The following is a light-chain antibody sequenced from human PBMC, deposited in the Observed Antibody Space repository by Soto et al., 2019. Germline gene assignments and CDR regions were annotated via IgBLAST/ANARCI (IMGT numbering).Light chain of an antibody. CDR2: WAS. Sequence: DIVMTQSPDSLALSLGERATINCKSSRSLLSSSNNKNFLAWYQQKPGLPPRLLIYWASTRESGVPDRFSGSGSGTSFTLTISSLQAEDMAVYYCQQYYSSPFSFGPGTKVNIK. CDR1: RSLLSSSNNKNF. CDR3: QQYYSSPFS. J-gene: IGKJ3*01. V-gene: IGKV4-1*01.